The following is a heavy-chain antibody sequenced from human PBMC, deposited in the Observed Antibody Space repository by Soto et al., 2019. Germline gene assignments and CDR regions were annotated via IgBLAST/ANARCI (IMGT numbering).Heavy chain of an antibody. CDR2: INSDGSST. Sequence: GGSLRLSCAASGFTFSSYWMHWVRQAPGKGLVWVSRINSDGSSTSYADSVKGRFTISRDNAKNTLYLQMNSLRAEDTAVYYCARDSTDFWSGYYLPDYYYYYMDVWGKGTTVTVSS. CDR1: GFTFSSYW. CDR3: ARDSTDFWSGYYLPDYYYYYMDV. D-gene: IGHD3-3*01. V-gene: IGHV3-74*01. J-gene: IGHJ6*03.